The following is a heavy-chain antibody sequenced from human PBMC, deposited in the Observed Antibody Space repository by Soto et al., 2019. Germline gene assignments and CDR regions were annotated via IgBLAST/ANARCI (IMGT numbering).Heavy chain of an antibody. CDR3: AKGRGGSGSLTPRVDF. CDR2: ISGGGDTT. V-gene: IGHV3-23*01. D-gene: IGHD3-10*01. J-gene: IGHJ4*02. Sequence: EVQLLDSGGGLVQPGGSLRLSCAASGFTFNTYAMTGVRQAPGKGLEWVSAISGGGDTTSYADSVKGRFTVSRDGSKNTLYLQMRSLRAEDTALYYCAKGRGGSGSLTPRVDFWGQGNLVTVSS. CDR1: GFTFNTYA.